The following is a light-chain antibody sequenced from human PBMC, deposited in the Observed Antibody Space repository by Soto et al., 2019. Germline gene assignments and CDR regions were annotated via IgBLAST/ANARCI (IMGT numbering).Light chain of an antibody. V-gene: IGKV1-27*01. CDR3: QKCNSDPFS. CDR2: VAT. J-gene: IGKJ3*01. CDR1: VGSSNF. Sequence: DIPMTQYPASLSASEGDRVNITCRARVGSSNFLAWYHQKPGKVPKLLIYVATTLQSGGPSRFSGSGAGTDFTLTISSLQPEDAATYYCQKCNSDPFSFGPGTKVDLK.